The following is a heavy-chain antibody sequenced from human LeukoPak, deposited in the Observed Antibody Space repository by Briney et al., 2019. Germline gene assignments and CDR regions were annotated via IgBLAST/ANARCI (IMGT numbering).Heavy chain of an antibody. J-gene: IGHJ4*02. D-gene: IGHD6-6*01. CDR1: GGSISSYY. CDR3: AREVAARPYYFDY. V-gene: IGHV4-59*01. Sequence: SETLSLTCTVSGGSISSYYWRWIRQPPGKGLEWIGYIYYSGSTNYNPSLKSRVTISVDTSKNQFSLKLSPVTAADTAVYYCAREVAARPYYFDYWGQGTLVTVSS. CDR2: IYYSGST.